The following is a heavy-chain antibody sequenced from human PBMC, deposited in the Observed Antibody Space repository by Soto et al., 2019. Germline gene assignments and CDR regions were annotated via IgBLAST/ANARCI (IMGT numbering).Heavy chain of an antibody. CDR2: ISSSGSTI. CDR1: GFTFISYE. Sequence: GGSLRPSCAASGFTFISYEMNWVRQAPGKGLEWVSYISSSGSTIYYADSVKGRFTISRDNAKNSLYLQMNSLRAEDTAVYYCASNWGYYYGMDVWGQGTTVTVSS. J-gene: IGHJ6*02. V-gene: IGHV3-48*03. CDR3: ASNWGYYYGMDV. D-gene: IGHD7-27*01.